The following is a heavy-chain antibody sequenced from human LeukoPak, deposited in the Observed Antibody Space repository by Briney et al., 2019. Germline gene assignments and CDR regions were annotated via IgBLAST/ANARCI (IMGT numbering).Heavy chain of an antibody. J-gene: IGHJ5*02. CDR3: ARGASGRGVPAAMRKEAWFDP. Sequence: SETLSLTCTVSGGSISSSSYYWGWIRQPPGKGLEWIGSIYYSGSTYYNPSLKSRVTISVDTSKNQFSLKLSSVTAADTAVYYCARGASGRGVPAAMRKEAWFDPWGQGTLVTVSS. CDR1: GGSISSSSYY. D-gene: IGHD2-2*01. CDR2: IYYSGST. V-gene: IGHV4-39*07.